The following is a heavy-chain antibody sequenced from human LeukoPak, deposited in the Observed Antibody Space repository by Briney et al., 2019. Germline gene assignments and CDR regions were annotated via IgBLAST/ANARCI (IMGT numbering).Heavy chain of an antibody. V-gene: IGHV3-74*01. CDR2: IRSDGRTT. CDR3: ARDRGYTQDY. J-gene: IGHJ4*02. D-gene: IGHD5-12*01. CDR1: GFTFSTYW. Sequence: PGGSLRLSCAVSGFTFSTYWMHWVRQAPGKGLVWVSHIRSDGRTTTYADSVKGRFTISRDNAKNTLYLQMNSLRAEDTAVYYCARDRGYTQDYWGQGTLVTVSS.